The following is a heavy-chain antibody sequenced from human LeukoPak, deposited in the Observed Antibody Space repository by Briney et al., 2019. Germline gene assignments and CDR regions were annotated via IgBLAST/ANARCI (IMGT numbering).Heavy chain of an antibody. V-gene: IGHV3-30*04. Sequence: GGSLRLSCAASGFTFSSYAMHWVRQAPGKGLEGVAVISYDGSNKYYADSVKGRFTISRDNSKNTLYLQMNSLRAEDTAVYYCARGPSGHHNTGGQGTLVTVSS. CDR2: ISYDGSNK. CDR1: GFTFSSYA. CDR3: ARGPSGHHNT. J-gene: IGHJ4*02. D-gene: IGHD5-12*01.